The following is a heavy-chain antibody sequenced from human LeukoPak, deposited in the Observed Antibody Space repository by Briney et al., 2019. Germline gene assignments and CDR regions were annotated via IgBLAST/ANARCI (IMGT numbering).Heavy chain of an antibody. CDR3: AKDRTTLAAAGAPFDY. V-gene: IGHV3-30*02. Sequence: GSLRLSCAASGFTSSSYGMHWVRQAPGKRLECVAFIRYDGSNKYYADSVKGRFTISRDNSKNTLYLQMNSLRAEDTAVYYCAKDRTTLAAAGAPFDYWGQGTRVTVSS. CDR2: IRYDGSNK. CDR1: GFTSSSYG. D-gene: IGHD6-13*01. J-gene: IGHJ4*02.